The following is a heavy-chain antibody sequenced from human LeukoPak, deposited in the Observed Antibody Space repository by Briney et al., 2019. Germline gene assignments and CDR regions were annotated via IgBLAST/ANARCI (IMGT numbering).Heavy chain of an antibody. J-gene: IGHJ4*02. Sequence: GGALRLSCVASVFSFNNYAMNRVRQAPGKGLEWVSLIIGSSGSTFYADSVKGGFTISRDKSKNTLYLQMNSLRADDTAVYYCAKGAYDYIEIAYFDYWGQGSLVTASS. CDR1: VFSFNNYA. V-gene: IGHV3-23*01. D-gene: IGHD5-12*01. CDR3: AKGAYDYIEIAYFDY. CDR2: IIGSSGST.